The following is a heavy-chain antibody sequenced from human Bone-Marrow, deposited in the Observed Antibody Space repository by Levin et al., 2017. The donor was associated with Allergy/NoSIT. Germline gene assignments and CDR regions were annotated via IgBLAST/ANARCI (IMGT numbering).Heavy chain of an antibody. Sequence: LSLTCAASGFTFSSYAMSWVRQAPGKGLEWVSAISGSGGSTYYADSVKGRFTISRDNSKNTLYLQMNSLRAEDTAVYYCAKDGRVPRMTTVTIFDYWGQGTLVTVSS. CDR3: AKDGRVPRMTTVTIFDY. J-gene: IGHJ4*02. CDR2: ISGSGGST. V-gene: IGHV3-23*01. D-gene: IGHD4-17*01. CDR1: GFTFSSYA.